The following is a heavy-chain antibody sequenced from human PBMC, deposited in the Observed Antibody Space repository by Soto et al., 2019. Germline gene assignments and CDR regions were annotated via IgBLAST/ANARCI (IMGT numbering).Heavy chain of an antibody. CDR3: ARAITMVRGALFPFDY. CDR2: INAGNGNT. J-gene: IGHJ4*02. CDR1: GYTFTSYA. V-gene: IGHV1-3*01. Sequence: ASVKVSCKASGYTFTSYAMHWVRQAPGQRLEWMGWINAGNGNTKYSQKFQGRVTITRDTSASTAYMELSSLRSEDTAVYYCARAITMVRGALFPFDYWGQGTLVTVSS. D-gene: IGHD3-10*01.